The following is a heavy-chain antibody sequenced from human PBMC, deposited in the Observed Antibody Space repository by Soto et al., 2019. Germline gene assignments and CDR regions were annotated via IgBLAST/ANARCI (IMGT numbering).Heavy chain of an antibody. D-gene: IGHD3-10*01. CDR3: ARDNLYFGSGSYYDAFDM. V-gene: IGHV3-30-3*01. J-gene: IGHJ3*02. CDR1: GFTFSDDA. Sequence: QVQLLESGGGVVQPGRSLRLSCAASGFTFSDDAMHWVRRAPGKGLEWLAVISYNGGNKFYADSVEGRFTISRDNSKNTLYLQMNTLRPEDTAVYYCARDNLYFGSGSYYDAFDMWGQGTMVTVSS. CDR2: ISYNGGNK.